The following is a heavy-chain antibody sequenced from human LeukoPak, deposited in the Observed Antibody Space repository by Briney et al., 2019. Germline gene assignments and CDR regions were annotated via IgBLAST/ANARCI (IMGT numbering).Heavy chain of an antibody. J-gene: IGHJ4*02. V-gene: IGHV1-18*04. Sequence: ASVKVSCKASGYTFTSYGISWVRQAPGQGLEWMGWISAYNGNTNYAQKLQGRVTITTDTSTSTAYMELRSLRSDDTAVYYCARAPITMVRGVIVDSKTNFDYWGQGTPVTVSS. CDR1: GYTFTSYG. D-gene: IGHD3-10*01. CDR3: ARAPITMVRGVIVDSKTNFDY. CDR2: ISAYNGNT.